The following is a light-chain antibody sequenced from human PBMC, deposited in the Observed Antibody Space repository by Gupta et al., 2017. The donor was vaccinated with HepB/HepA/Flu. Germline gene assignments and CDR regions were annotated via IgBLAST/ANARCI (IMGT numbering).Light chain of an antibody. J-gene: IGLJ2*01. Sequence: SYALTQPLSVSVALGQTARITCGGNNIGSKNEHWYQQKPGQAPVLVIYRDSNRPSGIPVRFSGSNSGNTATLTIGRAQAGDEADYYCQVWDSSTVVFGGGTKLTVL. V-gene: IGLV3-9*01. CDR3: QVWDSSTVV. CDR1: NIGSKN. CDR2: RDS.